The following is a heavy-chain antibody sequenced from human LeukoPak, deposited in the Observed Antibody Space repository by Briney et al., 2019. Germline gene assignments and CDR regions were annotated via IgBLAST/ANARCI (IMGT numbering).Heavy chain of an antibody. CDR3: ASHPYDPNVDY. D-gene: IGHD2-8*01. CDR2: IYYSGST. CDR1: VCSISSSSCY. J-gene: IGHJ4*02. Sequence: PSETLSLTCTVSVCSISSSSCYWGWIRQPPGKGLEWIGSIYYSGSTYYNPSLKSRVTISVDTSKNQFSLKLSSVTAADTAVYYCASHPYDPNVDYWGQGTLVTVSS. V-gene: IGHV4-39*01.